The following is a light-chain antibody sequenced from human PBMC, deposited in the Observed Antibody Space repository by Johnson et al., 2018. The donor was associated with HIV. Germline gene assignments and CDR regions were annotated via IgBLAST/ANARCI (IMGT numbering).Light chain of an antibody. V-gene: IGLV1-51*01. CDR3: GTWDTILQTFG. Sequence: QSVLTQPPSVSAAPGQKVTISCSGSSSNIGNNDVSWYQRLPGTAPKVLISANDTRPSGIPDRFSGSKSGTSATLGLAGLQTGDEADDFWGTWDTILQTFGFGTGTEVSVL. J-gene: IGLJ1*01. CDR2: AND. CDR1: SSNIGNND.